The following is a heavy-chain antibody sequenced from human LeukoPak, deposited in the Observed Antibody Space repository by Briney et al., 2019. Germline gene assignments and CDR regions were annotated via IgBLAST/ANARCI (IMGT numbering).Heavy chain of an antibody. CDR1: GGSISSGGYY. Sequence: PSQTLSLTCTVSGGSISSGGYYWSWIRQHPGKGLEWIGYIYYSGSTHYNPSLKSRVTISVDTSKTQFSLKLSSVTAADTAVYYCATWVTSGYYALDVWGQGTTVIVSS. V-gene: IGHV4-31*03. CDR2: IYYSGST. CDR3: ATWVTSGYYALDV. J-gene: IGHJ6*02. D-gene: IGHD2-21*02.